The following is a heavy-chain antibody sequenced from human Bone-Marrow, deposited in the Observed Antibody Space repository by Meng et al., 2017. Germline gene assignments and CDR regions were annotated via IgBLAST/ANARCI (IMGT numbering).Heavy chain of an antibody. D-gene: IGHD2-2*01. Sequence: GESLKISCAASGFTFSSYSMNWVRQAPGKGLEWVSSISSSSSSIYYADSVKGRFTISRDNAKNSLYLQMNSLRAEDTAVYYCARGYCSSTSCPYYYYYGMDVWGQGTTVTVSS. J-gene: IGHJ6*02. CDR1: GFTFSSYS. V-gene: IGHV3-21*01. CDR2: ISSSSSSI. CDR3: ARGYCSSTSCPYYYYYGMDV.